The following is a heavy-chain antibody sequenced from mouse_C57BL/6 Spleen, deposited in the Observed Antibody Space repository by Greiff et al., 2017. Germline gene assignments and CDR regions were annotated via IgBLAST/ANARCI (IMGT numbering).Heavy chain of an antibody. D-gene: IGHD4-1*01. CDR1: GFSFSDYY. CDR3: ARELDYAMDY. Sequence: EVMLVASEGGLVQPGSSMKLSCSASGFSFSDYYMAWVRPVPETGLEWVANITYDGSSTYYLDSLKSRFIISRDKAKNKLYLQMSSRKSEDTATYYCARELDYAMDYWGQGTSVTGSS. V-gene: IGHV5-16*01. CDR2: ITYDGSST. J-gene: IGHJ4*01.